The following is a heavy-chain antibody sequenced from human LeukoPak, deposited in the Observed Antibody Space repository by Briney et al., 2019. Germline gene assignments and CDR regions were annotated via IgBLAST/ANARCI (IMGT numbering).Heavy chain of an antibody. CDR2: INPNSGGT. J-gene: IGHJ6*03. D-gene: IGHD1-26*01. CDR3: ASGGTRASYYYYMDV. Sequence: GASVKVSCKASGGTFSSYAISWVRQAPGQGLEWMGWINPNSGGTNYAQKFQGRVTMTRDMSISTAYMELSRLRSDDTAVYYCASGGTRASYYYYMDVWGKGTTVTVSS. V-gene: IGHV1-2*02. CDR1: GGTFSSYA.